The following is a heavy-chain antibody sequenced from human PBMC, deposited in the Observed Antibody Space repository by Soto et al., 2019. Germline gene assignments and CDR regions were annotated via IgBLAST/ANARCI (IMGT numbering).Heavy chain of an antibody. D-gene: IGHD4-17*01. CDR3: ARAMTTVTIRGVAYYYYGMDV. J-gene: IGHJ6*02. Sequence: QVQLVQSGADVKKPGSSVKVSCKASGYTFTGYYMHWVRQAPGQGLEWMGWINPNSGGTNYAQKFQGWVTMTRDTSISTAYMEMSRLRSDDTDVYYCARAMTTVTIRGVAYYYYGMDVWGQGTPVTVSS. CDR1: GYTFTGYY. CDR2: INPNSGGT. V-gene: IGHV1-2*04.